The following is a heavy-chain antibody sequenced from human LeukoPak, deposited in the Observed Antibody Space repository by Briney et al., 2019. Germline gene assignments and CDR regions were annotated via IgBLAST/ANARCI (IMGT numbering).Heavy chain of an antibody. D-gene: IGHD3/OR15-3a*01. J-gene: IGHJ5*02. Sequence: ASVKVSCKTSGYTFTSYSIHWLRQAPGQRPEWMGWINAGNDDTKYSQKFQGRVTITRDTSASTAYMDLSSLRSEDTALYYCARDSTLAWGDCWFDPWGQGTLVTVSS. CDR1: GYTFTSYS. V-gene: IGHV1-3*01. CDR2: INAGNDDT. CDR3: ARDSTLAWGDCWFDP.